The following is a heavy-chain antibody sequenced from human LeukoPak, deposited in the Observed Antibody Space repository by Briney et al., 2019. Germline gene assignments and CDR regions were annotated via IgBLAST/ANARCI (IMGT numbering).Heavy chain of an antibody. V-gene: IGHV3-30*04. CDR1: GFAFSNFA. J-gene: IGHJ4*02. CDR3: ASDADWFESIQYYFDN. D-gene: IGHD3-10*01. CDR2: ISYDGNRQ. Sequence: PGGSLRLSCAASGFAFSNFAMHWVRQAPGKGVEWVALISYDGNRQFYADSVKGRFTISRDNSKNTLFLQMNSLRAEDTAVYFCASDADWFESIQYYFDNWGQGTLVTVSS.